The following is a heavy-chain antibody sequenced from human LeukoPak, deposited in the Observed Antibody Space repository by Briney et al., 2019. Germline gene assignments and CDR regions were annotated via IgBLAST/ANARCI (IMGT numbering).Heavy chain of an antibody. J-gene: IGHJ4*02. D-gene: IGHD3-22*01. CDR2: IYTSGST. CDR3: ARVGYYYDSSGYADY. CDR1: GGSISSYY. V-gene: IGHV4-4*07. Sequence: PSETLSLTCTVSGGSISSYYWSWIRQPAGKGLEWIGRIYTSGSTNYNPSLESRVTMSVDTSKNQFSLKLSSVTAADTAVYYCARVGYYYDSSGYADYWGQGTLVTVSS.